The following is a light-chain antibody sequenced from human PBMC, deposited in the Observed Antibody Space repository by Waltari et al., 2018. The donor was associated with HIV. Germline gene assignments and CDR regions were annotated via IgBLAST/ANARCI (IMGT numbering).Light chain of an antibody. J-gene: IGLJ2*01. CDR1: SRDVGGYNY. V-gene: IGLV2-14*03. CDR3: NSYTTSSTLHVV. CDR2: DVS. Sequence: QSALTQPASVSGSPGQSITISCTGTSRDVGGYNYVFGYQHHPGKAPKLMIYDVSNRPSGVSNRFSGSKSGNTASLTISGLQAEDEADYYCNSYTTSSTLHVVFGGGTKLTVL.